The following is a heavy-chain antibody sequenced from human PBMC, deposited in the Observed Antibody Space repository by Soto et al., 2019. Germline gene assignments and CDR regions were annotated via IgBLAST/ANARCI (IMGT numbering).Heavy chain of an antibody. CDR1: GGSISSYY. CDR2: IYYSGST. J-gene: IGHJ3*02. V-gene: IGHV4-59*01. CDR3: ARSGTTNAFDI. D-gene: IGHD1-26*01. Sequence: TLSLTCTVSGGSISSYYWSWIRQPPGKGLEWIGYIYYSGSTNYNPSLKSRVTISVDTSKKQFSLKLSSVTAADKAVYYCARSGTTNAFDIWGQGTMVTVSS.